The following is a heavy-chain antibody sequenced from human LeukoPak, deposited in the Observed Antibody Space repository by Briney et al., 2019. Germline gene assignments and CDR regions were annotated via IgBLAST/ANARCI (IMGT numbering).Heavy chain of an antibody. J-gene: IGHJ5*02. CDR3: ARDNSGYDH. Sequence: PGRSLRLSCAASGFTFSSYSMNWVRQAPGKGLEWVSVIYSGGSTYYADSVKGRFTISRDNSKNTLYLQMNSLRAEDTAVYYCARDNSGYDHWGQGTLVTVSS. D-gene: IGHD5-12*01. V-gene: IGHV3-66*01. CDR1: GFTFSSYS. CDR2: IYSGGST.